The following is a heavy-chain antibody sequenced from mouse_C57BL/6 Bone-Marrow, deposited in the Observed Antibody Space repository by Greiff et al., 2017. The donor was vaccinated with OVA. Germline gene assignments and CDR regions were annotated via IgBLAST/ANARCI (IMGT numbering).Heavy chain of an antibody. Sequence: EVNVVESGGGLVKPGWSLKLSCAASGFTFSSYAMSWVRQTPEKRLEWVATISDGGSNTYYPDNVKGRFTISRDNAKNNLYLQMSHLKSEDRAMYYCAGEKGAYYCGSSWFAYWGQGTLVTVSA. V-gene: IGHV5-4*01. J-gene: IGHJ3*01. CDR2: ISDGGSNT. CDR1: GFTFSSYA. CDR3: AGEKGAYYCGSSWFAY. D-gene: IGHD1-1*01.